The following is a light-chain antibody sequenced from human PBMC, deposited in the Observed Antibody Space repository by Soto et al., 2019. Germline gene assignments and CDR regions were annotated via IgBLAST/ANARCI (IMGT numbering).Light chain of an antibody. CDR1: SDHSSYV. J-gene: IGLJ3*02. V-gene: IGLV4-69*01. CDR2: LNSDGSH. CDR3: QTWDTGIRV. Sequence: QLVLTQPPSASASLGASVKLTCTLSSDHSSYVIAWHQQQPEKGPRYLMNLNSDGSHTKGDGIPDRFSGSSSGAERYLTISSLQSEDEADYYCQTWDTGIRVFGGGTKLTVL.